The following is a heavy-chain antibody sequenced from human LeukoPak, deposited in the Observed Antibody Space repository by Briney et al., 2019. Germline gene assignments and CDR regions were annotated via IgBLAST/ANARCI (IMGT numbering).Heavy chain of an antibody. V-gene: IGHV4-34*01. CDR1: GFTFSSYW. Sequence: PGGSLRLSCAASGFTFSSYWMSWIRQPPGKGLEWIGEINHSGSTNYNPSLKSRVTISVDTSKNQFSLKLSSVTAADTAVYYCARGLSVYRIAARFRWFDPWGQGTLVTASS. CDR3: ARGLSVYRIAARFRWFDP. CDR2: INHSGST. D-gene: IGHD6-6*01. J-gene: IGHJ5*02.